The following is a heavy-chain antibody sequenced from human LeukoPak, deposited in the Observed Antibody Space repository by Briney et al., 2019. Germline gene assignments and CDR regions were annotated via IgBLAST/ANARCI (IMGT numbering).Heavy chain of an antibody. CDR2: XXXXXXST. CDR1: GFTFSSYW. J-gene: IGHJ4*02. V-gene: IGHV3-74*01. Sequence: GGSLRLSCAASGFTFSSYWMHWVRQAPGKGLXXXXXXXXXXXSTSYADSVKGRFTISRDNAKNTLYLQMNSLRAEDTAVYYCARGEDPYCGGDCYKRAFDYWGQGTLVTVSS. D-gene: IGHD2-21*02. CDR3: ARGEDPYCGGDCYKRAFDY.